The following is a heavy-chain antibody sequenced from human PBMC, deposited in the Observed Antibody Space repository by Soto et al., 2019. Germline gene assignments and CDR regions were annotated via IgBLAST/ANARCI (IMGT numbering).Heavy chain of an antibody. CDR3: VTTPTSRRPFDS. CDR1: GGSVSRGRYY. V-gene: IGHV4-61*01. CDR2: IYYSGLT. Sequence: SETLSLTCTVSGGSVSRGRYYWSWIRQPPGKGLEWSGYIYYSGLTNYSPSLKSRVAISIDTSKNQFSLILSSVTAADTAVYYCVTTPTSRRPFDSWGQGTKVTVYS. D-gene: IGHD2-15*01. J-gene: IGHJ4*02.